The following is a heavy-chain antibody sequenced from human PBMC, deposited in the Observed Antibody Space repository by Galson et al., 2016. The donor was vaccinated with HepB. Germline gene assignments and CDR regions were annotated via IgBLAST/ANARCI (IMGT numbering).Heavy chain of an antibody. J-gene: IGHJ3*01. CDR3: VRDTTFSDSSVYYDALDV. D-gene: IGHD3-22*01. CDR2: IKRDGSQK. V-gene: IGHV3-7*03. CDR1: GFTLSNFW. Sequence: SLRLSCAASGFTLSNFWMTWVRQVPGKGLEWVANIKRDGSQKHYLDFVEGRFTISRDNAKNSLYLQMNGLRADDTAIYYCVRDTTFSDSSVYYDALDVWGQGTAVTVSS.